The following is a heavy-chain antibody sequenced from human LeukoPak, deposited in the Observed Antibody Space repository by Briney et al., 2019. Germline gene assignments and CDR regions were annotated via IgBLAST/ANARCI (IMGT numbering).Heavy chain of an antibody. V-gene: IGHV4-4*07. Sequence: SETLSLTCIVSGGSISSYYWSWIRQPAGKGLEWIGRIYTSGSTNYNPSLKSRVTMSVDTSKNQFSLKLSSVTAADTAVYYCAREGYDILTGYLHYFDYWGQGTLVTVSS. J-gene: IGHJ4*02. CDR1: GGSISSYY. CDR2: IYTSGST. CDR3: AREGYDILTGYLHYFDY. D-gene: IGHD3-9*01.